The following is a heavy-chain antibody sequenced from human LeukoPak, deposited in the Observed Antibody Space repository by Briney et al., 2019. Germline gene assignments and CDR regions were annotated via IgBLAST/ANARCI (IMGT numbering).Heavy chain of an antibody. CDR3: ARGVGATDY. Sequence: GGSLRLSCAASGFTFSSYAMHWVRQAPGKGLEWVAVISYDGSNKYYADSVKGRFTISRDNSKDTLYLQMNSLRAEDTAVYYCARGVGATDYWGQGTLVTVPS. J-gene: IGHJ4*02. CDR1: GFTFSSYA. V-gene: IGHV3-30*04. D-gene: IGHD1-26*01. CDR2: ISYDGSNK.